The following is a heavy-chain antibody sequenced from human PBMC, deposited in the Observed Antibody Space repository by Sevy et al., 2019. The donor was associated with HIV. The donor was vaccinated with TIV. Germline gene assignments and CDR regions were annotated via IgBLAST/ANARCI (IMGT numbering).Heavy chain of an antibody. D-gene: IGHD3-10*01. CDR2: ISGSGGST. CDR1: GFTLSSYA. J-gene: IGHJ4*02. Sequence: GGSLRLSCAASGFTLSSYAMSWVRQAPGKGLEWVSAISGSGGSTYYADSVKGRFTISRDNSKNTLYLQMNSLRAEDTAVYYCAKTSWFGELYYFDYWGQGTLVTVSS. CDR3: AKTSWFGELYYFDY. V-gene: IGHV3-23*01.